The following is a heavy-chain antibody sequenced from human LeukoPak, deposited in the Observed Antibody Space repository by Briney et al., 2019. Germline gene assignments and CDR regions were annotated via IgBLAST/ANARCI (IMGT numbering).Heavy chain of an antibody. CDR3: ARGHDYGDSGALGI. CDR1: GGSIRSYY. V-gene: IGHV4-4*07. Sequence: SETLSLTCTVSGGSIRSYYWSWIRQPAGKGLEWIGRIYTSGSTNYNPSLKSRVTMSLDTSKNQFSLKLSSVTAADTAVYYCARGHDYGDSGALGIWGQGTMVTVSS. J-gene: IGHJ3*02. CDR2: IYTSGST. D-gene: IGHD4-17*01.